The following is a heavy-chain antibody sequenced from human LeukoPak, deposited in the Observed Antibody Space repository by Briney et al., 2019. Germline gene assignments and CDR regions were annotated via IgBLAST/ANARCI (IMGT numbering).Heavy chain of an antibody. CDR2: ISGSGNYI. J-gene: IGHJ5*02. D-gene: IGHD3-22*01. CDR3: AKDLGSETVIVAIYAT. Sequence: GGSLRLSCAASGFTYRKYAMSWVRQAPGKGLEWVSSISGSGNYIYYTDSVKGRFTISRDKSKNTLYLQMNSLRAEDSGVYYCAKDLGSETVIVAIYATWGQGTLVTVSS. CDR1: GFTYRKYA. V-gene: IGHV3-23*01.